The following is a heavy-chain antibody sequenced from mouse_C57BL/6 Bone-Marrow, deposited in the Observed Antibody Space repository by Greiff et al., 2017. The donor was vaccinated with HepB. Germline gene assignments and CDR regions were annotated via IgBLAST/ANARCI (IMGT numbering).Heavy chain of an antibody. D-gene: IGHD1-1*01. CDR1: GYAFSSYW. CDR3: ARRDYYGSSYSYYFDY. CDR2: IYPGDGDT. V-gene: IGHV1-80*01. Sequence: VQLQQSGAELVKPGASVKISCKASGYAFSSYWMNWVKQRPGKGLEWIGQIYPGDGDTNYNGKFKGKATLTADKSSSTAYMQLSSLTSEDSAVYFCARRDYYGSSYSYYFDYWGQGTTLTVSS. J-gene: IGHJ2*01.